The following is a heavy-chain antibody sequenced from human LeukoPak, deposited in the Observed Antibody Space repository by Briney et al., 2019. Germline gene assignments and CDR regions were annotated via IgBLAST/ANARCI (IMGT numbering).Heavy chain of an antibody. J-gene: IGHJ4*02. CDR2: MNPNSGNT. CDR1: GYTFTSYD. Sequence: GASVKVSCKASGYTFTSYDINWVRQATGPGLEWMGWMNPNSGNTGYAQKFQGSVTLTRNTSISTAYMELSSLRAEDTAVYYCAVGGLYYYDSSGYYPFDYWGQGTLVTVSS. CDR3: AVGGLYYYDSSGYYPFDY. D-gene: IGHD3-22*01. V-gene: IGHV1-8*01.